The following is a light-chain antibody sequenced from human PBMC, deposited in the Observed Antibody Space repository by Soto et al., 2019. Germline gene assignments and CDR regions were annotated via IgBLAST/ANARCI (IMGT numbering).Light chain of an antibody. J-gene: IGKJ2*01. Sequence: IQMTQSPSSLSASVGDRVTITCRASQGIRNDLDWFQQKPGKAPKLLIYAASNLQSGVPARFSGSGSGTDFTLTISSLQPEDFATYYCQQSYRPPRTFGQGTKLEIK. V-gene: IGKV1-6*01. CDR1: QGIRND. CDR2: AAS. CDR3: QQSYRPPRT.